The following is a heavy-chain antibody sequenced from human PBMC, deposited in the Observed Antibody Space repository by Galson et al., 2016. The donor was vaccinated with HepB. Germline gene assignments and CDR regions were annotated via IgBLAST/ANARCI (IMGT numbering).Heavy chain of an antibody. CDR3: ARRSITTMDV. Sequence: SETLSLTCTVSGGSITTSNYYWGWIRQPPEKGLEWIGTIYYSGSTYYNPSLKRRVTISVDTSKNQFSLKLSSVTAADTAVYYCARRSITTMDVWGQGTTVTVSS. J-gene: IGHJ6*02. CDR1: GGSITTSNYY. D-gene: IGHD3-22*01. V-gene: IGHV4-39*01. CDR2: IYYSGST.